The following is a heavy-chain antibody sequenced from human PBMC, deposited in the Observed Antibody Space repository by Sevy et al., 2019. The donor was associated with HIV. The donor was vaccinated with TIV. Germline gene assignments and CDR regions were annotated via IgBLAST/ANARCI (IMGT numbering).Heavy chain of an antibody. D-gene: IGHD4-17*01. Sequence: GGSLRLSCTVSGFTFSSYYMTWVRQAPGKGPEWVANIKQDGGEKTYVDSVKGRFTISRDNAKKSLYLQMNSLRAEDTAVYYCAREMTTLTTPDYWGQGTLVTVSS. CDR2: IKQDGGEK. CDR3: AREMTTLTTPDY. CDR1: GFTFSSYY. J-gene: IGHJ4*02. V-gene: IGHV3-7*01.